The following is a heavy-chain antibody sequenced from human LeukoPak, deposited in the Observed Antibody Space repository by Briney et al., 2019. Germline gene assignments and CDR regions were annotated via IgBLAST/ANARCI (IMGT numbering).Heavy chain of an antibody. J-gene: IGHJ4*02. CDR3: AKGIVATILPFDY. CDR1: GFTFSSYG. D-gene: IGHD5-12*01. Sequence: GGSLRLSRAASGFTFSSYGMHWVRQAPGKGLEWVAFIRYDGSNKYYADSVKGRFTISRDKSKKTLYLQMNSLRAEDTAVYYCAKGIVATILPFDYWGQGILVTVSS. V-gene: IGHV3-30*02. CDR2: IRYDGSNK.